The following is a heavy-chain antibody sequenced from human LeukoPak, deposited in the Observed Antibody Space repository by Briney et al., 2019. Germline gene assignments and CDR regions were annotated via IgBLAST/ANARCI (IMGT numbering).Heavy chain of an antibody. V-gene: IGHV4-39*07. CDR3: ASEIIAAAGTGMDV. CDR1: GGSISTNSYY. D-gene: IGHD6-13*01. J-gene: IGHJ6*04. Sequence: SETLSLTCTVSGGSISTNSYYWGWIRQPPGKGLEWIGEINHSGSTNYNPSLKSRVTISVDTSKNQFSLKLSSVTAADTAVYYCASEIIAAAGTGMDVWGKGTTVTVSS. CDR2: INHSGST.